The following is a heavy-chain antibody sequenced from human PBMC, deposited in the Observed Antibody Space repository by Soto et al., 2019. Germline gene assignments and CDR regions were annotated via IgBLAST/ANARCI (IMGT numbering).Heavy chain of an antibody. J-gene: IGHJ6*02. V-gene: IGHV1-18*01. Sequence: QVQLVQSGAEVKKHGASVKVSCKASGYTFTSYGISWVRQAPGQGLEWMGWISAYNGNTNYAQQLQGRVTMTTDTSTSTAYMELRSLRSDDTAVYYCARGFRVSVMADYCYYGMDVWGQGTTVTVSS. D-gene: IGHD2-21*01. CDR2: ISAYNGNT. CDR3: ARGFRVSVMADYCYYGMDV. CDR1: GYTFTSYG.